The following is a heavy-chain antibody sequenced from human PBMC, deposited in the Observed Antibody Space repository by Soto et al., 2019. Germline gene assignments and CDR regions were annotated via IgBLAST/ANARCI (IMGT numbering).Heavy chain of an antibody. Sequence: GASVKVSCKASGYTFTSYGISWVRQAPGQGLEWMGWISAYNGNTNYAQKLQGRVTMTTDTSTSTAYMELRSLRSDDTAVYYCAREPAVAQWGDYYYGMDVWGQGTTVTVSS. V-gene: IGHV1-18*04. D-gene: IGHD6-19*01. CDR2: ISAYNGNT. CDR3: AREPAVAQWGDYYYGMDV. CDR1: GYTFTSYG. J-gene: IGHJ6*02.